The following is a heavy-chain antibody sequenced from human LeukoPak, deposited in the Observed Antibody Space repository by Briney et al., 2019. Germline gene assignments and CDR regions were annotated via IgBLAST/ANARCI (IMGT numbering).Heavy chain of an antibody. Sequence: SETLSLTCTVSGGSISSYYWSWIRQPPGKGLEWIGYIYYSGSTNYNPSLKSRVTISVDTSKNQFSLKLSSVTAADTAVYYCAREHDYTRSLDYWGQGTLVTVSS. CDR2: IYYSGST. J-gene: IGHJ4*02. D-gene: IGHD4-11*01. CDR1: GGSISSYY. V-gene: IGHV4-59*01. CDR3: AREHDYTRSLDY.